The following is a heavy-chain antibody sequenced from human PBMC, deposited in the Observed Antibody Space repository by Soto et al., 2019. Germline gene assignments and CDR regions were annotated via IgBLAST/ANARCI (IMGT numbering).Heavy chain of an antibody. D-gene: IGHD3-16*01. CDR2: IYYSGST. Sequence: SETLSLTCTVSGGSISSYYWSWIRQPPGKGLEWIGYIYYSGSTNYNPSLKSRLTISGDTSKNQFSLKLSSVTAADTAVYYCAREVLGDYEDHDAFDIWGQGTMVTVSS. J-gene: IGHJ3*02. CDR1: GGSISSYY. V-gene: IGHV4-59*01. CDR3: AREVLGDYEDHDAFDI.